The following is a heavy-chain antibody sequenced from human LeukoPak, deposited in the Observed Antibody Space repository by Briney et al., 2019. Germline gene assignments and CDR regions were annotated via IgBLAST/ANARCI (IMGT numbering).Heavy chain of an antibody. D-gene: IGHD2-8*01. V-gene: IGHV3-7*01. J-gene: IGHJ4*02. CDR1: GFSFSSYW. CDR2: IKQDGSEK. CDR3: ARVAYAIFHYFDY. Sequence: PGGSLRLSCAASGFSFSSYWMSRVLQAPGKGLEWVANIKQDGSEKYYVDSVKGRFTISRDNAKNSLYLQMNSLRAEDTAVYYCARVAYAIFHYFDYWGQGTLVTVSS.